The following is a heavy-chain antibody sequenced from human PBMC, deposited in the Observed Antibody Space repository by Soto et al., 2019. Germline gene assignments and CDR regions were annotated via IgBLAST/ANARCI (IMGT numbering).Heavy chain of an antibody. Sequence: SETLSLTCTVSGGSISSYYWSWIRQPPGKGLEWIGYIYYSGSTNYNPSLKSRVTISVDTSKNQFSLKLSSVTAADTAVYYCARGRTYSNSWGYYYYYYMDVWGKGTTVTVSS. J-gene: IGHJ6*03. CDR3: ARGRTYSNSWGYYYYYYMDV. V-gene: IGHV4-59*01. CDR2: IYYSGST. CDR1: GGSISSYY. D-gene: IGHD4-4*01.